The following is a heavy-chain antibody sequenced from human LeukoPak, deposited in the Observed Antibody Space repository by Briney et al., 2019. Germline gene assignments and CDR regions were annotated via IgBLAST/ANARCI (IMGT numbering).Heavy chain of an antibody. V-gene: IGHV3-21*01. CDR2: ISSSSSYI. J-gene: IGHJ3*02. D-gene: IGHD4-17*01. Sequence: GGSLRLSCAAPGFTFSSYAMSWVRQAPGKGLEWVSSISSSSSYIYYADSVKGRFTISRDNAKNSLYLQMNSLRAEDTAVYYCASYDYGAFDIWGQGTMVTVSS. CDR1: GFTFSSYA. CDR3: ASYDYGAFDI.